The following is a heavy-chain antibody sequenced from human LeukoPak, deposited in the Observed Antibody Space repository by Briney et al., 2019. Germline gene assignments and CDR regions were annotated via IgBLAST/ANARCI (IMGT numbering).Heavy chain of an antibody. J-gene: IGHJ6*03. V-gene: IGHV3-23*01. D-gene: IGHD4-11*01. CDR2: ISGSGGST. Sequence: PGGSLRLSCAASGFTFSSYAMSWVRQAPGKGLEWVSTISGSGGSTYYADSVKGRFTISRDNSKNTLYLQINSLRAEDTAVYYCARVAMTTVTYYYYYMDVWGKGTTVTVSS. CDR3: ARVAMTTVTYYYYYMDV. CDR1: GFTFSSYA.